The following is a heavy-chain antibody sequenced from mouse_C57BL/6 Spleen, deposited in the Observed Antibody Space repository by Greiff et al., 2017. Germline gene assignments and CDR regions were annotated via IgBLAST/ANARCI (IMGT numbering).Heavy chain of an antibody. D-gene: IGHD2-5*01. CDR1: GFTFSSYG. CDR3: ASPYYSNYGFDY. Sequence: EVQRVESGGDLVKPGGSLKLSCAASGFTFSSYGMSWVRQTPDKRLEWVATISSGGSYTYYPDSVKGRFTISRDNAKNTLYLQMSSLKSEDTAMYYCASPYYSNYGFDYWGQGTTLTVSS. CDR2: ISSGGSYT. J-gene: IGHJ2*01. V-gene: IGHV5-6*01.